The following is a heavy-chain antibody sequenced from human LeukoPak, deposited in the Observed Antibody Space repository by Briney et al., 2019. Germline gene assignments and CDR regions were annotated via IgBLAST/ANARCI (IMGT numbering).Heavy chain of an antibody. CDR1: GYTFTSYY. CDR2: INPSGGST. Sequence: RRASVKVSCEASGYTFTSYYMHWVRQAPGQGLEWMGIINPSGGSTSYAQKFQGRVTMTRDTSTSTVYMELSSLRSEDTAVYYCARDRGRLAFITMVRGVVEEFDYWGQGTLVTVSS. D-gene: IGHD3-10*01. CDR3: ARDRGRLAFITMVRGVVEEFDY. V-gene: IGHV1-46*01. J-gene: IGHJ4*02.